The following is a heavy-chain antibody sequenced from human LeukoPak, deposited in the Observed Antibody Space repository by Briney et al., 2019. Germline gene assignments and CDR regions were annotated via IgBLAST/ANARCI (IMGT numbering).Heavy chain of an antibody. CDR2: INPNSGGT. CDR1: EYTFTAYY. Sequence: ASVRVSCKASEYTFTAYYMHWVRQAPGQGLEWMGRINPNSGGTNYAQKFQGRVTMTRDTSISTAYMELTRLRSDDTAVYYCATLWEASMVTKGNWGQGTLVTVSS. V-gene: IGHV1-2*06. J-gene: IGHJ4*02. D-gene: IGHD3-10*01. CDR3: ATLWEASMVTKGN.